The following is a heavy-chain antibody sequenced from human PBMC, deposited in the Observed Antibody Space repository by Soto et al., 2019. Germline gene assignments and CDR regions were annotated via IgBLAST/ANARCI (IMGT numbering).Heavy chain of an antibody. D-gene: IGHD2-15*01. CDR2: ISYDGSNK. V-gene: IGHV3-30*18. CDR1: GFTFSSYG. CDR3: AKDRDRVVVAAPFDY. Sequence: QVQLVESGGGVVQPGRSLRLSCAASGFTFSSYGMHWVRQAPGKGLEWVADISYDGSNKYYADSVKGRFTISRDNSKNRLYLQMNSLIDEDTAVYYCAKDRDRVVVAAPFDYWGQGTLVTVSS. J-gene: IGHJ4*02.